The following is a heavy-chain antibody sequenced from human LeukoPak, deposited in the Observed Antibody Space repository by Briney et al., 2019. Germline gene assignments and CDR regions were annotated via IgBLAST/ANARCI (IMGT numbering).Heavy chain of an antibody. CDR2: ISAYNGNT. Sequence: ASVKVSCKASGYTFTSYGISWVRQAPGQGLEWMGWISAYNGNTNYAQKLQGRVTMTTDTSTSTAYMELRSLRSDDTAVYYCARRDGRDGDYEYVFDYWGQGTLVTVSS. V-gene: IGHV1-18*01. D-gene: IGHD4-17*01. CDR1: GYTFTSYG. CDR3: ARRDGRDGDYEYVFDY. J-gene: IGHJ4*02.